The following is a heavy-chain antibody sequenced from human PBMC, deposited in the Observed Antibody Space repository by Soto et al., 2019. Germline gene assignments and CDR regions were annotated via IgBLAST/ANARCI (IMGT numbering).Heavy chain of an antibody. CDR3: ARAAARLHYYYSYGMDV. D-gene: IGHD6-6*01. CDR2: ISAYNGNT. J-gene: IGHJ6*02. Sequence: QVPLVQSGAEVKKPGASVKVSCKASGYTFTSYGISWVRQAPGQGLEWMGWISAYNGNTNYAQKLQGRVTMTTDTATSTVYMELRSLRPDDTAVYDCARAAARLHYYYSYGMDVWGQETKVTVSS. V-gene: IGHV1-18*01. CDR1: GYTFTSYG.